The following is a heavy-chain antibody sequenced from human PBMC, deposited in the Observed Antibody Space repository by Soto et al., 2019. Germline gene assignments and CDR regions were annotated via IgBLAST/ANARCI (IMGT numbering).Heavy chain of an antibody. CDR3: AVPGAGDFDY. V-gene: IGHV4-4*02. CDR1: GASISTNNW. J-gene: IGHJ4*02. D-gene: IGHD6-13*01. CDR2: VYHSGST. Sequence: LSLTCAVSGASISTNNWWSWVRQPPGKGLEWIGEVYHSGSTNCNPSLKSRVTISIDKSKNQFSLRLTSMTAADTAVYYCAVPGAGDFDYWSQGTLVTVSS.